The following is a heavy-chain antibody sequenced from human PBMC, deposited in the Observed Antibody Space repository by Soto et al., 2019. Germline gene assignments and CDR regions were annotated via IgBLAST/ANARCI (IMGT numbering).Heavy chain of an antibody. J-gene: IGHJ6*02. CDR2: IYYSGST. D-gene: IGHD3-10*01. V-gene: IGHV4-59*01. CDR1: GGSISSYY. Sequence: SETLSLTCTVSGGSISSYYWSWIRQPPGKGLELIGYIYYSGSTNYNPSLKSRVTISVDTSKNQFSLKLSSVTAADTAVYYCARDRGMVRGVIHYYYYYGMDVWGQGTTVTVSS. CDR3: ARDRGMVRGVIHYYYYYGMDV.